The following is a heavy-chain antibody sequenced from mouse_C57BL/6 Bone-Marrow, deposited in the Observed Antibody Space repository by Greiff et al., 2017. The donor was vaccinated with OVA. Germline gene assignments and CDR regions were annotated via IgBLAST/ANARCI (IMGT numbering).Heavy chain of an antibody. V-gene: IGHV1-55*01. CDR2: IYPGSGST. D-gene: IGHD1-1*02. Sequence: QVQLQPPGAELVKPGASVKMSCKASGYTFTSYWITWVKQRPGQGLEWSGDIYPGSGSTNYNEKFKSKATLTVATYSSPAYLQLSSRTSADSAVYYCARNRWGWFADWGQGSLVTVSA. CDR3: ARNRWGWFAD. J-gene: IGHJ3*01. CDR1: GYTFTSYW.